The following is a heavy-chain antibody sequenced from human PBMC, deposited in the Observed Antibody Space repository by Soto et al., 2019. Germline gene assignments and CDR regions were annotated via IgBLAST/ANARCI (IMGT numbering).Heavy chain of an antibody. D-gene: IGHD3-16*01. V-gene: IGHV4-59*01. Sequence: PSETLSLTCTVSGGSISSYYWSWIRQPPGKGLEWIGYIYYSGSTNYNPSLKSRVTISVDTSKNQFSLKLSSVTAADTAVYYCARDFRGRSSPDNWFDPWGQGTLVTV. CDR1: GGSISSYY. CDR3: ARDFRGRSSPDNWFDP. CDR2: IYYSGST. J-gene: IGHJ5*02.